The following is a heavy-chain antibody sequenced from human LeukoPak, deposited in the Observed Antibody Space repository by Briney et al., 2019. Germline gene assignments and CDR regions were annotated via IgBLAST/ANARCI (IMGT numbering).Heavy chain of an antibody. CDR2: IYDSGST. Sequence: SETLSLTCTVAGYSISSGYYGGWIRQPPGKGLEWIGSIYDSGSTYYNPSLKRRVTISVDTSKNHFSLKLSSVTAADTAVYYCARDLVGATSWFDPWGQGTLVTVSS. V-gene: IGHV4-38-2*02. D-gene: IGHD1-26*01. CDR1: GYSISSGYY. J-gene: IGHJ5*02. CDR3: ARDLVGATSWFDP.